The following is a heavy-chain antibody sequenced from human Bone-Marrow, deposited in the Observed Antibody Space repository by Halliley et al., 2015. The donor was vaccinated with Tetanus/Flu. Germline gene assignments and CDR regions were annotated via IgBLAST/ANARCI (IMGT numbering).Heavy chain of an antibody. D-gene: IGHD3-3*01. V-gene: IGHV4-59*11. CDR2: IFYSGST. Sequence: TLSLTCTVSGRSISSHYWSWIRQPPGKGLEWIGYIFYSGSTNYNPSLKSRVSISVDTSKNQFSLNLSSVTAADTAVYYCARGDFWSGCDYWGQGTLVTVSS. J-gene: IGHJ4*02. CDR3: ARGDFWSGCDY. CDR1: GRSISSHY.